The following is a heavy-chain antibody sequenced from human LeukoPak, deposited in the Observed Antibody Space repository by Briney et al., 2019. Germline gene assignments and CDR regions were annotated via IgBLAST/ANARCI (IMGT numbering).Heavy chain of an antibody. CDR2: IYHSGST. D-gene: IGHD5-18*01. J-gene: IGHJ4*02. CDR3: ARAGYGYLGFDY. Sequence: SETLSLTCTVSGYSISSGYYWGWIRQPPGKGLEWIGSIYHSGSTYYNPSLKSRVTISVDTSKNQFSLKLSSVTAADTAVYYCARAGYGYLGFDYWGQGTLVTVSS. V-gene: IGHV4-38-2*02. CDR1: GYSISSGYY.